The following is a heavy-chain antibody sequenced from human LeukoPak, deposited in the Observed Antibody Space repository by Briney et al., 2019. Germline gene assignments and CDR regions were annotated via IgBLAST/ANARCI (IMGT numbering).Heavy chain of an antibody. V-gene: IGHV3-23*01. CDR2: ISGSGGST. CDR1: GFTFSSYA. D-gene: IGHD6-19*01. J-gene: IGHJ3*01. CDR3: AKGETPVAGTRYYY. Sequence: GGSLRLSCAASGFTFSSYAMSWVRQAPRKGLEWVSAISGSGGSTYYADSVKGRFTISRDNSKNTLYLQMNSLRAEDTAVYYCAKGETPVAGTRYYYWGQGTMVTVSS.